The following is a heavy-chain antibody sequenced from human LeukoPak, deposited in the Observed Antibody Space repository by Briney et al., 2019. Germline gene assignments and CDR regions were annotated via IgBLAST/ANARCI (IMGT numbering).Heavy chain of an antibody. V-gene: IGHV1-18*01. CDR2: ISAYNGNT. CDR1: GYTFTGYG. CDR3: ARDRMITFGAEGACGY. Sequence: ASVKVSCKASGYTFTGYGISWVRQAPGQGLEWMGWISAYNGNTNYAQKLQGRVTMTTDTSTSTAYMELRSLRSDDTAVYYCARDRMITFGAEGACGYWGQGTLVTVSS. D-gene: IGHD3-16*01. J-gene: IGHJ4*02.